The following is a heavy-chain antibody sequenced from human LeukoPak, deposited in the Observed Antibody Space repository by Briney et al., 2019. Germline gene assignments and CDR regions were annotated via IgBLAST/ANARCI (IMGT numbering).Heavy chain of an antibody. D-gene: IGHD6-19*01. CDR3: ARVSSGWYNYYYGMDV. CDR1: GFTFSSYA. Sequence: PGGSLRLSCAASGFTFSSYAMHWVRQAPGKGLEWVAVISYDGSNKYYADSVKGRFTISRDNSKNTLYLQMNSLRAEDTAVYYCARVSSGWYNYYYGMDVWGQGTTVTVSS. CDR2: ISYDGSNK. J-gene: IGHJ6*02. V-gene: IGHV3-30-3*01.